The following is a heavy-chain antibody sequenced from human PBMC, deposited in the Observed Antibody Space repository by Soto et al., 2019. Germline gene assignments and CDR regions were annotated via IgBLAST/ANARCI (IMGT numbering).Heavy chain of an antibody. CDR2: IYYSGNT. Sequence: SETLSLTCSVSDDSINSDKYYWGWIRQPPGKGLEWIGYIYYSGNTNYNPSLKSRVTISVDTSKNQFSLKLSSVTAADTAVYYCARVRRLHNWFDPWGQGTLVTVSS. J-gene: IGHJ5*02. CDR3: ARVRRLHNWFDP. CDR1: DDSINSDKYY. V-gene: IGHV4-61*01. D-gene: IGHD4-4*01.